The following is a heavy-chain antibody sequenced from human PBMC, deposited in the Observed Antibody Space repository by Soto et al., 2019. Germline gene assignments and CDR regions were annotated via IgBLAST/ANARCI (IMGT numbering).Heavy chain of an antibody. Sequence: PGGSVRLSCAASGFTFSNYAMSWLRQPPGKGLEWVSAISGSGDRTYYADSVKGRFTISRDNSKNTLYLQMNSLRAEDSAVYYCVKERSGHSYADSWGQGTLVTVSS. CDR1: GFTFSNYA. D-gene: IGHD5-18*01. CDR2: ISGSGDRT. J-gene: IGHJ4*02. CDR3: VKERSGHSYADS. V-gene: IGHV3-23*01.